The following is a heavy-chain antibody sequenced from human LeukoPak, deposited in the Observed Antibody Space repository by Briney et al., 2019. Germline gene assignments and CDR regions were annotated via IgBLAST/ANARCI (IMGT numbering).Heavy chain of an antibody. V-gene: IGHV1-2*06. CDR3: ATLGEDKTDTPFDY. CDR1: GYTFIDYY. J-gene: IGHJ4*02. CDR2: INPITGGT. Sequence: ASVKVSCNASGYTFIDYYIHWIRQAPGQGLEWMGRINPITGGTDYAQKFQGKVSMTRDTSISTAYMELNRLRSDDTAVYYCATLGEDKTDTPFDYWGQGTLDTVSS. D-gene: IGHD3-16*01.